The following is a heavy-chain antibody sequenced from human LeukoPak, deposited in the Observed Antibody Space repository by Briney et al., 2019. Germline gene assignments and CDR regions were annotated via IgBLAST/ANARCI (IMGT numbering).Heavy chain of an antibody. CDR3: ARVRGQYYYYGMDV. D-gene: IGHD3-10*01. Sequence: GASVKVSCKASGYTFTSYGISWVRQAPGQGLEWMGWISAYNGNTNYAQKLQGRVTMTTDTSTSTAYMELRSLRSDDTAVYYCARVRGQYYYYGMDVWGQGTTVTVSS. V-gene: IGHV1-18*01. J-gene: IGHJ6*02. CDR1: GYTFTSYG. CDR2: ISAYNGNT.